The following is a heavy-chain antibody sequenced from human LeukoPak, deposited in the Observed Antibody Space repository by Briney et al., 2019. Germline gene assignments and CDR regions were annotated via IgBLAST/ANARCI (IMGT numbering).Heavy chain of an antibody. J-gene: IGHJ4*02. CDR1: GFTFTSYG. V-gene: IGHV3-30*18. CDR2: ISYDGSNK. CDR3: AKDWTDSYGGNSDTFDY. D-gene: IGHD4-23*01. Sequence: QPGGSLRLSCVASGFTFTSYGMHWVRQAPGKGLEWVAVISYDGSNKYYADSVKGRFTISRDNSKNTLYLQMNSLRAEDTAVYYCAKDWTDSYGGNSDTFDYWGQGTLVTVSS.